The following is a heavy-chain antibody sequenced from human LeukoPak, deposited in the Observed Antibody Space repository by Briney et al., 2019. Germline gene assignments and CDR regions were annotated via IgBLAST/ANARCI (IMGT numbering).Heavy chain of an antibody. CDR3: ARGYSYGYNYFDY. D-gene: IGHD5-18*01. CDR2: IRSKAYGGTT. V-gene: IGHV3-49*04. CDR1: GFTFGDYA. Sequence: GGSLILSCTASGFTFGDYAMSWVRQAPGKGLEWVGFIRSKAYGGTTEYAASVRGRFTISRDDSKSIAYLQMNSLKTEDTAVYYCARGYSYGYNYFDYWGQGTLVTVSS. J-gene: IGHJ4*02.